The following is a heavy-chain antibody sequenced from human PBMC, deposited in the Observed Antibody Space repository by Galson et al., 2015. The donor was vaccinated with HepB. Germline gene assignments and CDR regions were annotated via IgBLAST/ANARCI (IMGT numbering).Heavy chain of an antibody. Sequence: SLRLSCAASGFTFSNAWMSWVRQAPGKGLEWVGRIKSKTDGGTTDYAAPVKGRFTISRDDSKNTLYLQMNSLKTEDTAVYYCTTDPYPIYCTGGVCSNYYYYYMDVWGKGTTVTVSS. J-gene: IGHJ6*03. V-gene: IGHV3-15*01. D-gene: IGHD2-8*02. CDR1: GFTFSNAW. CDR3: TTDPYPIYCTGGVCSNYYYYYMDV. CDR2: IKSKTDGGTT.